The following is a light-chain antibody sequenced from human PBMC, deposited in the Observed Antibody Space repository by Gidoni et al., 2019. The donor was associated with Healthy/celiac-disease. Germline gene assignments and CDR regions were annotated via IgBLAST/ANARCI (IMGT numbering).Light chain of an antibody. V-gene: IGKV3-11*01. CDR1: QSVSSY. CDR3: QQRSNWPPS. Sequence: IVLRQSPATLSLSPGERATLSCRASQSVSSYLAWYHQKPGQAPRLLIYDASNRATGIPARFSGSGSGTDFTLTISSLEPEDFAVYYCQQRSNWPPSFXQXTKVEIK. CDR2: DAS. J-gene: IGKJ1*01.